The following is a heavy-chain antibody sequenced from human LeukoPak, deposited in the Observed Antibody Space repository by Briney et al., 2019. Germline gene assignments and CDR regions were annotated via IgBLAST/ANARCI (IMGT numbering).Heavy chain of an antibody. CDR3: ARGSTGDKSNN. CDR1: GGSITSGGYY. J-gene: IGHJ4*02. D-gene: IGHD7-27*01. V-gene: IGHV4-31*03. CDR2: IYYSGTT. Sequence: SQTLCLTCTVSGGSITSGGYYWSWIRQLPGKGLEWIGYIYYSGTTSYNPSLKSRLTISLDTSENQFSLKLSSVTAADTAVYYCARGSTGDKSNNWGQGTLVTVSS.